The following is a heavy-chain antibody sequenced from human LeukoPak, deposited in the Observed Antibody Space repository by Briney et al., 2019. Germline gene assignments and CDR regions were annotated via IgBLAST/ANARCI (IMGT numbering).Heavy chain of an antibody. D-gene: IGHD3-10*01. CDR3: ARSDGYGLVGI. CDR1: GGSISSYY. CDR2: IYYSGST. J-gene: IGHJ3*02. Sequence: SETLSLTCTVSGGSISSYYWSWIRQPPGKGLEWIGYIYYSGSTDYNPSLKSRITISVDTSKNQFSLKLSSVTAADTAVYYCARSDGYGLVGIWGQGTMVTVSS. V-gene: IGHV4-59*01.